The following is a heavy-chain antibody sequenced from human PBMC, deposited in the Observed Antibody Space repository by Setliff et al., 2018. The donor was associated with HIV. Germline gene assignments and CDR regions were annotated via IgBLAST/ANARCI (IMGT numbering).Heavy chain of an antibody. CDR1: GGSFSGYY. Sequence: PSETLSLTCAVYGGSFSGYYWSWIRQPPGKGLEWIGEINHSGSTNYNPSLKSRVTISVDTSKNQFSLKLSSVTAADTAVYYCARVRHYYYGMDVWGQGTTVTVSS. CDR3: ARVRHYYYGMDV. V-gene: IGHV4-34*01. J-gene: IGHJ6*02. CDR2: INHSGST.